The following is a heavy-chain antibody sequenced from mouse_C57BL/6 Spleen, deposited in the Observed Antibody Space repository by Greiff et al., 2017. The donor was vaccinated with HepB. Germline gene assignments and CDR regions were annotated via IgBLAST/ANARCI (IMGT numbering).Heavy chain of an antibody. V-gene: IGHV1-78*01. CDR3: ARDYYGSSYGAMDY. CDR1: GYTFTDHT. CDR2: IYPRDGST. D-gene: IGHD1-1*01. Sequence: QVQLKESDAELVKPGASVKISCKVSGYTFTDHTIHWMKQRPEQGLEWIGYIYPRDGSTKYNEKFKGKATLTADKSSSTAYIQLNSLTSEDSAVYCCARDYYGSSYGAMDYWGQGTSVTVSS. J-gene: IGHJ4*01.